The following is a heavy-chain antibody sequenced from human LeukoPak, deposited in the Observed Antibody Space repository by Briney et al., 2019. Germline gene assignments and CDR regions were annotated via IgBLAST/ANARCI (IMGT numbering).Heavy chain of an antibody. CDR1: GFTFSSYG. D-gene: IGHD2-21*01. CDR3: AKAPVTTCSGAYCYPFDY. CDR2: ISGSGGST. Sequence: GGSLRLSCAASGFTFSSYGMSWIRQAPGKGLEWVSAISGSGGSTYYTDSVKGRFTISRDSSKNTLYLQMNRLRAEDAAVYYCAKAPVTTCSGAYCYPFDYWGQGTLVTVSS. V-gene: IGHV3-23*01. J-gene: IGHJ4*02.